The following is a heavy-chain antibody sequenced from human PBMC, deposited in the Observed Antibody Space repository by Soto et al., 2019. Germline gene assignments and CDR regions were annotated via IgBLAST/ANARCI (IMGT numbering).Heavy chain of an antibody. CDR2: INPNSGGT. V-gene: IGHV1-2*04. CDR1: GYTFTGYY. J-gene: IGHJ6*02. D-gene: IGHD2-2*01. Sequence: GASVKVSCKASGYTFTGYYMHWVRQAPGQGLEWMGWINPNSGGTNYAQKFQGWVTMTRDTSISTAYMELSRLRSDDTAVYYCARDVAPAASHYYYYGMDVWGQGTTVTVSS. CDR3: ARDVAPAASHYYYYGMDV.